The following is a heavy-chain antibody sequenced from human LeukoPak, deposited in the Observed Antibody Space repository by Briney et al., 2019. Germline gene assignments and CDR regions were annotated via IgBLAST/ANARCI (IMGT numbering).Heavy chain of an antibody. J-gene: IGHJ4*02. Sequence: SETLSLTCTVSGGSISSYYWSWIRQPPGKGLEWIGYIYYSGSTNYNPSLKSRVTISVDTSKNQFSLKLSSVTAADTAVYYCARHADPIRNYGSSGYITSFDYWGQGTLVTVSS. CDR2: IYYSGST. CDR3: ARHADPIRNYGSSGYITSFDY. V-gene: IGHV4-59*08. D-gene: IGHD3-22*01. CDR1: GGSISSYY.